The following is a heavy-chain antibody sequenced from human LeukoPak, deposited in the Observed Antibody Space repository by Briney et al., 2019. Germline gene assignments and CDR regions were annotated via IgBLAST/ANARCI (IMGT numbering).Heavy chain of an antibody. CDR1: GGSFSGYY. D-gene: IGHD3-22*01. V-gene: IGHV4-34*01. Sequence: SETLSLTCAVYGGSFSGYYWSWIRPPPGKGLEWIGEINHSGSTNYNPSLKSRVTISVDTSKNQFSLKLRSVTAADTAVYYCARGEPHYYYDSSGYYYPWGQGTLVTVSS. J-gene: IGHJ5*02. CDR3: ARGEPHYYYDSSGYYYP. CDR2: INHSGST.